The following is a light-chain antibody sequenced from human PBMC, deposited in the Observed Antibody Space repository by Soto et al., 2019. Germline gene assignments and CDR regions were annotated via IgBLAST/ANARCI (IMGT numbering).Light chain of an antibody. V-gene: IGLV1-47*01. Sequence: QLVLTQPPSASGTPGQRVTISCSGSGSNIGTNYVYWYQQLPGTAPKLLIQRNNQRPSGVPARFSGSKSGTSASLAISGLRSEDEADYYCGGWDDSLSGPVFGGGTKLTVL. CDR1: GSNIGTNY. J-gene: IGLJ2*01. CDR2: RNN. CDR3: GGWDDSLSGPV.